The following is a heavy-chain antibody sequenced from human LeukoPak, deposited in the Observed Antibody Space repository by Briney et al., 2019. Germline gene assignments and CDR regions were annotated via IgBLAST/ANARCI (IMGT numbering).Heavy chain of an antibody. D-gene: IGHD6-19*01. J-gene: IGHJ4*02. CDR1: GFTFSSYG. CDR2: IRYDGSNK. V-gene: IGHV3-30*02. Sequence: GGSLRLSCAASGFTFSSYGMHWVRQAPGKGLEWVAFIRYDGSNKYYADSVKGRLTISRGNSKNTLYLQMNSLRAEDTAVYYCAKDWGRWQWLDYWGQGTLVTVSS. CDR3: AKDWGRWQWLDY.